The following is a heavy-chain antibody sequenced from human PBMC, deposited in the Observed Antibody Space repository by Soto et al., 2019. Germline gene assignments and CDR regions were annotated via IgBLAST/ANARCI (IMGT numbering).Heavy chain of an antibody. CDR2: ISKDGSKK. Sequence: GGSLRLSCAASGFTFSSCDMHWVRRAPGKGLEWVADISKDGSKKYYADSVKGRFTISRDNPKNTLYLQMDSLRPEDTAVYYCAKAPGASNGYDFFLSHWGQGTLVTVSS. J-gene: IGHJ4*02. CDR1: GFTFSSCD. CDR3: AKAPGASNGYDFFLSH. V-gene: IGHV3-30*18. D-gene: IGHD5-12*01.